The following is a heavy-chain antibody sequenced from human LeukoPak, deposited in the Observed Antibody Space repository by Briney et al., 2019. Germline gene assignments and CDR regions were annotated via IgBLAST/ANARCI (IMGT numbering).Heavy chain of an antibody. V-gene: IGHV3-30*03. Sequence: PGGSLRLSCAASGSTFSSYGMHWVRQAPGKGLEWVAVISYDGSNKYYADSVKGRFTISRDNSKNTLYLQMNSLRAEDTAVYYCARGYFYDSSVGYWGQGTLVTVSS. D-gene: IGHD3-22*01. CDR1: GSTFSSYG. CDR3: ARGYFYDSSVGY. CDR2: ISYDGSNK. J-gene: IGHJ4*02.